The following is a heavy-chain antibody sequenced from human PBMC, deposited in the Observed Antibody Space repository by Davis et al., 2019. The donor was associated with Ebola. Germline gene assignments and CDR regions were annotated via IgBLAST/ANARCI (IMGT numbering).Heavy chain of an antibody. CDR3: ARDGAWVTMVRGQRYGMDV. Sequence: ASVKVSCKASGYTFTSYYMHWVRQAPGQGLEWMGIINPSGGNTSYAQKFQGRVTMTRDTSTSTVYMELSSLRSEDTAVYYCARDGAWVTMVRGQRYGMDVWGQGTTVTVSS. D-gene: IGHD3-10*01. J-gene: IGHJ6*02. V-gene: IGHV1-46*01. CDR2: INPSGGNT. CDR1: GYTFTSYY.